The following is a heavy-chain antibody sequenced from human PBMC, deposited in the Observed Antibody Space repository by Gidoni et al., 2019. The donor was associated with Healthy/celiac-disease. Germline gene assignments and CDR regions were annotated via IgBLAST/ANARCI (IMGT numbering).Heavy chain of an antibody. CDR2: INHSGST. Sequence: QMQLQQWGAGLLTPSETLAITGAVYGGSFSGYYWSWIRQPPGKGLEWIGEINHSGSTNYNPSLKSRVTISVDTSKHQFSLTLSSVTAADTAVYYCARKDESAFDYWGQGTLVTVSS. J-gene: IGHJ4*02. CDR3: ARKDESAFDY. CDR1: GGSFSGYY. V-gene: IGHV4-34*01. D-gene: IGHD2-15*01.